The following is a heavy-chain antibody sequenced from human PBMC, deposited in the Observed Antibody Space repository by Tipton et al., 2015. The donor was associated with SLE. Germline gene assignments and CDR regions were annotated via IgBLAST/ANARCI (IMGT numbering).Heavy chain of an antibody. CDR1: GGSIRNSYYY. D-gene: IGHD3-16*02. CDR2: IYYSGST. Sequence: TLSLTCTVSGGSIRNSYYYWGWIRQPPGKGLEWIGSIYYSGSTFYNPSLKSRVSISIDTSKSQFSLKLSSVTVADTAVYYCARGRVDYIRGSYRPSSFDSWGQGTQVTVSS. CDR3: ARGRVDYIRGSYRPSSFDS. J-gene: IGHJ4*02. V-gene: IGHV4-39*07.